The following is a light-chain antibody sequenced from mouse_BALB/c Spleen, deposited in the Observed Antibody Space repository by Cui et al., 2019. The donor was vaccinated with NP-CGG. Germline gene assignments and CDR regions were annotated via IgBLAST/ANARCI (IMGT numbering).Light chain of an antibody. Sequence: QAVVTQESALTTSPGETVTLNCRSSTGAVTTSNYANWVQEKPDHLFTGLIGGTNNRPPGVPARFSGSLIGDKAALTITGAQTEDEAIYFCALWYSNLWVFGGGTKLTVL. V-gene: IGLV1*01. CDR1: TGAVTTSNY. CDR2: GTN. J-gene: IGLJ1*01. CDR3: ALWYSNLWV.